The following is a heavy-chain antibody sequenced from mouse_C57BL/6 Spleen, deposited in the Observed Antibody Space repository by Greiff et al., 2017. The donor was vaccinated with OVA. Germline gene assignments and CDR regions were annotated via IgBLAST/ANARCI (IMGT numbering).Heavy chain of an antibody. CDR3: ARVYYGNFWYFDV. CDR1: GFNIKNTY. Sequence: EVQLQQSVAELVRPGASVKLSCTASGFNIKNTYMHWVKQRPEQGLEWIGRIDPANGNTKYAPKFQGKATITADASSNTAYLQLSSLTSEDTAIYYSARVYYGNFWYFDVWGTGTTVTVSS. V-gene: IGHV14-3*01. J-gene: IGHJ1*03. D-gene: IGHD2-1*01. CDR2: IDPANGNT.